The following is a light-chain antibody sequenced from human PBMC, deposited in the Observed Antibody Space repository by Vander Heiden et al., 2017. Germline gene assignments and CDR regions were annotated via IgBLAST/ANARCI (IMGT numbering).Light chain of an antibody. Sequence: EIVLTQSPATLSLSPGERATLSCRASQSVSSYLAWYQQNPGQAPRLLIYDAYNRATGIPARFSGSGSGTDFTLTISSLEPEDFAVYYCQQRSNWPITFGQGTRLEIK. CDR3: QQRSNWPIT. J-gene: IGKJ5*01. CDR1: QSVSSY. CDR2: DAY. V-gene: IGKV3-11*01.